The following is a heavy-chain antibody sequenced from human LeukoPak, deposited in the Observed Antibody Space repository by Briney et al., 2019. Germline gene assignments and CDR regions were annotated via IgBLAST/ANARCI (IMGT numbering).Heavy chain of an antibody. V-gene: IGHV3-48*01. CDR3: ARSMGPAAIPAWYNWFDP. D-gene: IGHD2-2*02. Sequence: GGSLRLSCAASGFTFSSYSMNWVRQAPGKGLEWVSYISSSSSTIYYADSVKGRFTISRDNAKNSLYLQMNSLRAEDTAVYYCARSMGPAAIPAWYNWFDPWGQGTLVTVSS. CDR1: GFTFSSYS. CDR2: ISSSSSTI. J-gene: IGHJ5*02.